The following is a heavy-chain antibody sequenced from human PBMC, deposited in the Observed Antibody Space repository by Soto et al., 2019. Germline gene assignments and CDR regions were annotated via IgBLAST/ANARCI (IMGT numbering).Heavy chain of an antibody. Sequence: QIQLLQSGAEVKKPGASVKVTCKASGYTFRNFGISGVRQAPGQGLEWMGWISAYNANANYAQKFQGRLTMTADTSTSTDYMELRSLRSDDTAVYYCARENSYFDYWGQGTLVTVSS. CDR3: ARENSYFDY. CDR2: ISAYNANA. CDR1: GYTFRNFG. V-gene: IGHV1-18*01. J-gene: IGHJ4*02.